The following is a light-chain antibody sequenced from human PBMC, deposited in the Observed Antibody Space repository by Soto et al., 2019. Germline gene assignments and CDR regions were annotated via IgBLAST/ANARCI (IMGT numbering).Light chain of an antibody. CDR3: QQRSSWPLT. J-gene: IGKJ4*01. Sequence: EIVLTQSPATLSLSPGERATLSCRASQSVNTYLGWYQQRPGQAPILLIYDASNRATGIPARFSGSGSGTDFTLTISSLEPEDFAVYYCQQRSSWPLTFGGGTKVDI. CDR1: QSVNTY. CDR2: DAS. V-gene: IGKV3-11*01.